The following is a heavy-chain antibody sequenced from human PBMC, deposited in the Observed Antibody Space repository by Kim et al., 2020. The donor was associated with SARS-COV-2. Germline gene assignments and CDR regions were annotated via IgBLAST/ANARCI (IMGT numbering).Heavy chain of an antibody. J-gene: IGHJ4*02. Sequence: GGSLRLSCAASGFTFTSYAMTWVRQAPGKGLEWVSAISTSGGTTYYADSVKGRFTISRDNSKNTVYLQMSSLRTDDTALYYCAKRTMTTTSVDNWGQGTL. CDR1: GFTFTSYA. CDR3: AKRTMTTTSVDN. D-gene: IGHD3-3*01. CDR2: ISTSGGTT. V-gene: IGHV3-23*01.